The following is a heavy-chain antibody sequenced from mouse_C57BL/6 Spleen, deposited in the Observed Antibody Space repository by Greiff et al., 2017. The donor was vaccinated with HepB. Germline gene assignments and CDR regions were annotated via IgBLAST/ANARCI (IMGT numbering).Heavy chain of an antibody. D-gene: IGHD4-1*01. Sequence: QVQLQQSGPELVKPGASVKISCKASGYAFSSSWMNWVKQRPGTGLEWIGRIYPGDGDTNYNGKFKGKATLTADKSSSTAYMQLSSLTSEDSAVYFCARTGTRAFDYWGQGTTLTVSS. CDR1: GYAFSSSW. CDR2: IYPGDGDT. CDR3: ARTGTRAFDY. J-gene: IGHJ2*01. V-gene: IGHV1-82*01.